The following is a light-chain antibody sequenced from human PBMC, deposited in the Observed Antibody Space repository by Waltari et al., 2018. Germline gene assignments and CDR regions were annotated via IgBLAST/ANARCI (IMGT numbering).Light chain of an antibody. J-gene: IGLJ3*02. CDR2: RNN. Sequence: QSVLTQPPSASGTPGQRVTISCSGSSSNIGRNYVYWYQQLPGTAPKLLIFRNNQRPSGFPDRFSGSRSGTSASLAISGLWSDAQADYYCAAWYDSLRGFWLSGGAIQRTVL. CDR3: AAWYDSLRGFWL. V-gene: IGLV1-47*03. CDR1: SSNIGRNY.